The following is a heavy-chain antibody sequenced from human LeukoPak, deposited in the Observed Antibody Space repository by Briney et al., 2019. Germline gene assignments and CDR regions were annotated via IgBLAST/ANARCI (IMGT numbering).Heavy chain of an antibody. CDR1: GFIFNNYA. CDR3: AKGIDSTGYYPFDY. D-gene: IGHD3-22*01. Sequence: GGSLRLSCAASGFIFNNYAMSWVRQAPGKGLEWVSAISESGGETYHADSVKGRFTISSDTSKSTLYLQLNSLRAEDTAIYYCAKGIDSTGYYPFDYWGQGTLVTVSS. J-gene: IGHJ4*02. CDR2: ISESGGET. V-gene: IGHV3-23*01.